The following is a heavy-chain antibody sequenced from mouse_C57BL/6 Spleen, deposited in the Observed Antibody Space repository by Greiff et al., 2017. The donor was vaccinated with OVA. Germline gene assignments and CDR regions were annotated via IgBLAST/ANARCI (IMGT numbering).Heavy chain of an antibody. V-gene: IGHV3-6*01. CDR3: ARSFITTVVAPLDY. CDR2: ISYDGSN. CDR1: GYSITSGYY. J-gene: IGHJ2*01. Sequence: DVQLVESGPGLVKPSQSLSLTCSVTGYSITSGYYWNWIRQFPGNKLEWMGYISYDGSNNYNPSLKNRISITRDTSKNQFFLKLNSVTTEDTATYYCARSFITTVVAPLDYWGQGTTLTVSS. D-gene: IGHD1-1*01.